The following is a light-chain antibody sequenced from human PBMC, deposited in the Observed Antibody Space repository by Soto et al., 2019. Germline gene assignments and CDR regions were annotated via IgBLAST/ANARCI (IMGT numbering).Light chain of an antibody. V-gene: IGKV3-15*01. CDR2: GAS. CDR3: QQYHKWPLT. CDR1: QSVSID. Sequence: IVMAQSPAPLAGSPGERATPPRRASQSVSIDLAWYQHPPGQAPRLLIYGASTRATGIPVRFSGSASGTEFTLTISSLQSEDFTVYYCQQYHKWPLTFGQGTKVDI. J-gene: IGKJ1*01.